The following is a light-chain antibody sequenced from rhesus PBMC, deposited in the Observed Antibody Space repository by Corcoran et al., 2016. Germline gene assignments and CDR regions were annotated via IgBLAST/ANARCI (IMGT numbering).Light chain of an antibody. CDR1: QGIGTY. CDR3: LQYNSFPFT. CDR2: VAS. V-gene: IGKV1-43*01. Sequence: DIQMTQSPSSLSASVGDRVTITCRASQGIGTYLNWYHQRPGKAPKSLIYVASSLESGVPSRFRGSGSGTDFTLTISSLQPEDFATYYCLQYNSFPFTFGQGTNVEIK. J-gene: IGKJ2*01.